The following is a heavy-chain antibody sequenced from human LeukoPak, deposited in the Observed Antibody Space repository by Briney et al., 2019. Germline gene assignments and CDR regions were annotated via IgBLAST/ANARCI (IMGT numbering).Heavy chain of an antibody. CDR3: ARDLVTPLSYGSGSYYYNWFDP. Sequence: GASVKVSCKASGYTFTSYGISWVRQAPGQGLEWMGWISAYNGNTNYAQKLQGRVTMTTDTSTSTAYMELRSLRSDDTAVYYCARDLVTPLSYGSGSYYYNWFDPWGQGTLVTVSS. D-gene: IGHD3-10*01. V-gene: IGHV1-18*01. CDR1: GYTFTSYG. CDR2: ISAYNGNT. J-gene: IGHJ5*02.